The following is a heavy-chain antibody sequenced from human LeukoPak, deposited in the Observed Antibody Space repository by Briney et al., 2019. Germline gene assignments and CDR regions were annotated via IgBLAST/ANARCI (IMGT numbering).Heavy chain of an antibody. V-gene: IGHV3-74*01. Sequence: GGSLRLSCAASGFTFSSYWMHWVRQAPGKGLVWVSRINSDGSSTSYADSAKGRFTISRDNAKNTLYLQMNSLRAEDTAVYYCARDGDYVPPPPYYFDYWGQGTLVTVSS. J-gene: IGHJ4*02. CDR1: GFTFSSYW. CDR2: INSDGSST. CDR3: ARDGDYVPPPPYYFDY. D-gene: IGHD4-17*01.